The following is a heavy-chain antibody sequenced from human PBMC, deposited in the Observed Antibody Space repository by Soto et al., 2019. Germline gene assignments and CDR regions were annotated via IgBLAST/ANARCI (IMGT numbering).Heavy chain of an antibody. CDR3: ARSPRSISTGGIDF. Sequence: SETLSLTCAVSGGSISSTNLWTWVRQPPGKGLEWIGEIYHTGSTTFNPSLKGRVTISVDKSKNHFSLKVSSVTAADTAVYFCARSPRSISTGGIDFWGQGILVTVSS. CDR1: GGSISSTNL. V-gene: IGHV4-4*02. J-gene: IGHJ4*01. D-gene: IGHD1-1*01. CDR2: IYHTGST.